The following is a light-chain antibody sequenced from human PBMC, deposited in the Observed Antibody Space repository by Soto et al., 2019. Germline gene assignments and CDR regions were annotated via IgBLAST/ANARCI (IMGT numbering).Light chain of an antibody. CDR3: SSYTSTSTLYV. J-gene: IGLJ1*01. CDR1: SSDIGGYNY. V-gene: IGLV2-14*01. Sequence: QSVLTQPASVSGSPGQSITISCTGASSDIGGYNYVSWYQQHPGKAPKLMIYEVSNRPSGVSNRFSGSKSDNTASLTISGLQAEDEADYYCSSYTSTSTLYVFETGTKVTV. CDR2: EVS.